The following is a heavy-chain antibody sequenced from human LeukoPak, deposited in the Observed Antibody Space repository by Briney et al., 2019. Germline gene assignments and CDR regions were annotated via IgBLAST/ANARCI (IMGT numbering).Heavy chain of an antibody. Sequence: GGSLSLSCAVSELTFSSYSMNWVRPAPGKGLEWFSSISSSSSYIYYADSVKGRFTISRDNAKNSLYLQMNSLRAEDTAVYYCARVGDRNYYAMDVWGQGTTVTVSS. CDR1: ELTFSSYS. J-gene: IGHJ6*02. D-gene: IGHD3-16*01. V-gene: IGHV3-21*01. CDR2: ISSSSSYI. CDR3: ARVGDRNYYAMDV.